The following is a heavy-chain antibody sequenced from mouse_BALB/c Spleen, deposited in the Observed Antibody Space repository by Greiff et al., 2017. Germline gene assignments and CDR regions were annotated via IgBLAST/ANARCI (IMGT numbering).Heavy chain of an antibody. J-gene: IGHJ4*01. Sequence: VQGVESGPGLVQPSQSLSITCTVSGFSLTSYGVHWVRQSPGKGLEWLGVIWSGGSTDYNAAFISRLSISKDNSKSQVFFKMNSLQANDTAIYYCARNGDGYDEGYAMDYWGQGTSVTVSS. D-gene: IGHD2-2*01. CDR1: GFSLTSYG. CDR3: ARNGDGYDEGYAMDY. CDR2: IWSGGST. V-gene: IGHV2-2*02.